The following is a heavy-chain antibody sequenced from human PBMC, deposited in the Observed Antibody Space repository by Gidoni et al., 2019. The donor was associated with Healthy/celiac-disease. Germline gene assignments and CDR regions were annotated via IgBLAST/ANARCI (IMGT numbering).Heavy chain of an antibody. CDR3: TTLLVPADYYYLGEYYMDV. D-gene: IGHD2-2*01. Sequence: EVQLVESGGGLVKPGGSLRLSCAASGFTFSTARMIWVRQAPGKGLEWVGRIKSKADGGTTDYAAHVKGRFTISRDDAKNTLYLQMNSLKTEDTAVYYCTTLLVPADYYYLGEYYMDVWGKGTTVTVSS. J-gene: IGHJ6*03. V-gene: IGHV3-15*01. CDR2: IKSKADGGTT. CDR1: GFTFSTAR.